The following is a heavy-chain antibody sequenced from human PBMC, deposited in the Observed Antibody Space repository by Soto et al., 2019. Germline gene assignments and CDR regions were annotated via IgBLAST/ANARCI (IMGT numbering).Heavy chain of an antibody. J-gene: IGHJ4*02. CDR1: GFSLSTNGVG. CDR3: TQSHYELVDY. Sequence: QITLKESGPTLVKPTQTLTLTCTFSGFSLSTNGVGVGWIRQPPGKALEWLALIYWNDDKRYSPSLKSRLTITIGTSKNQVVLTMTNMDPVDTATYYCTQSHYELVDYWGQGTLVTVSS. V-gene: IGHV2-5*01. CDR2: IYWNDDK. D-gene: IGHD4-17*01.